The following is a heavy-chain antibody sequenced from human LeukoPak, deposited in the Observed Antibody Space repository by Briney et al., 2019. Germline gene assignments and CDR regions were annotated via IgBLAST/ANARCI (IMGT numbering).Heavy chain of an antibody. CDR2: IYYSGST. V-gene: IGHV4-61*05. CDR3: ASDMGQWLVWL. J-gene: IGHJ4*02. CDR1: GGSISSGYY. D-gene: IGHD6-19*01. Sequence: SETLSPTCTVSGGSISSGYYWSWIRQPPGKGLEWIGYIYYSGSTNYNPSLKSRVTISVDKSKNQFSLKLSSVTAADTAVYYCASDMGQWLVWLWGQGTLVTVSS.